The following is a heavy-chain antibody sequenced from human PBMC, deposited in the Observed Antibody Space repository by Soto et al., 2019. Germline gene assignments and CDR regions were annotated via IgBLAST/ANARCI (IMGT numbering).Heavy chain of an antibody. CDR1: GFAVSSNS. CDR2: IHSDVTT. J-gene: IGHJ5*02. CDR3: ARELSGSWYNWFDP. D-gene: IGHD5-12*01. V-gene: IGHV3-53*01. Sequence: GGSLRLSCAASGFAVSSNSMSWVRQTPGKGLEWVSVIHSDVTTYYADSVKGRFIISRDNSKDTLYLQMNRLRAEDTAVYYCARELSGSWYNWFDPWGQGTLVTVSS.